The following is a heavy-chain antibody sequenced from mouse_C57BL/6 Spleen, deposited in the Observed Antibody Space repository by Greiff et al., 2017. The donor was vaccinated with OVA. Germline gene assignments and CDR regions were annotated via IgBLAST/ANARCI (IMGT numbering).Heavy chain of an antibody. CDR2: INPNNGGT. J-gene: IGHJ2*01. Sequence: EVQLQQSGPELVKPGASVKISCKASGYTFTDYYMNWVKQSHGKSLEWIGDINPNNGGTSYNQKFKGKVTLTVDKSSSTAYMELRSLTSEDSAVYYCARGGGQLRLLYYFDYWGQGTTLTVSS. CDR3: ARGGGQLRLLYYFDY. D-gene: IGHD3-2*02. CDR1: GYTFTDYY. V-gene: IGHV1-26*01.